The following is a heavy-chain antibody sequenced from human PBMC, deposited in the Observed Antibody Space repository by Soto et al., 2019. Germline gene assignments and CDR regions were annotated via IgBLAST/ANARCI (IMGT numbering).Heavy chain of an antibody. V-gene: IGHV3-33*01. J-gene: IGHJ6*02. CDR3: ARDSWYSSGWYSRYYYGMDV. Sequence: GGSLRLSCAASGFTFSSYGMHWVRQAPGKGLEWVAVIWYDGSNKYYADSVKGRFTISRDNSKNTLYLQMNSLRAEDTAVYYCARDSWYSSGWYSRYYYGMDVWGQGTTVTVS. D-gene: IGHD6-19*01. CDR1: GFTFSSYG. CDR2: IWYDGSNK.